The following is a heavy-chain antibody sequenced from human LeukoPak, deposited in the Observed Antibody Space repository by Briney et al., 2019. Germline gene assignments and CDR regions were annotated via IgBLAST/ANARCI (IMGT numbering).Heavy chain of an antibody. CDR3: GRSGYSGYEFDY. V-gene: IGHV5-51*01. Sequence: GESLKISCKGSGYYFTTSWIGWVRQIPGKGLEWMGIIYPGDSDIRYSPSFQGQVTISADKSISTAYLQWNSLKASDTAMYYCGRSGYSGYEFDYWGQGSLVTVSS. CDR2: IYPGDSDI. D-gene: IGHD5-12*01. J-gene: IGHJ4*02. CDR1: GYYFTTSW.